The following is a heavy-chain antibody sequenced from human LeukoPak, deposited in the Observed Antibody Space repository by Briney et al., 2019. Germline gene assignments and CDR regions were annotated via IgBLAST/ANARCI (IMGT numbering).Heavy chain of an antibody. CDR2: VGIAGDT. V-gene: IGHV3-13*01. D-gene: IGHD1-14*01. CDR1: GFTFNNYE. Sequence: GGSLRLSCAASGFTFNNYEMHWVRHTAGKGLEWVSAVGIAGDTFYAGSVKGRFSISRDNAESSLFLQMNSLRAGDTAVYYCAREGRMGTADAFDVWGQGAMVTVSS. J-gene: IGHJ3*01. CDR3: AREGRMGTADAFDV.